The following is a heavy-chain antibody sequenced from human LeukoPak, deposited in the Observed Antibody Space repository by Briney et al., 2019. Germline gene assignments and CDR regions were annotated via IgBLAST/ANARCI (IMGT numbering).Heavy chain of an antibody. J-gene: IGHJ4*02. CDR3: ARVGPYSSGWSLSFDY. Sequence: GGSLRLSCAASGFTFSDYYMSWIRQASGKGLEWVSYISSSGSTIYYADSVKGRFTISRDNAKNSLYLQMNSLRAEDTAVYYCARVGPYSSGWSLSFDYWGQGTLVTVSS. D-gene: IGHD6-19*01. V-gene: IGHV3-11*01. CDR2: ISSSGSTI. CDR1: GFTFSDYY.